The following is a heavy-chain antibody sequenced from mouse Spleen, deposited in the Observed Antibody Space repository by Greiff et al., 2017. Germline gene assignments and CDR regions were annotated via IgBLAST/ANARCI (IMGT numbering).Heavy chain of an antibody. J-gene: IGHJ1*01. CDR3: AGGPSSFDV. V-gene: IGHV1-81*01. CDR1: GYTFTSYG. Sequence: VKLMESGAELARPGASVKLSCKASGYTFTSYGISWVKQRTGQGLEWIGEIYPRSGNTYYNEKFKGKATLTADKSSSTAYMELRSLTSEDSAVYFCAGGPSSFDVWGAGTTVTVSS. CDR2: IYPRSGNT.